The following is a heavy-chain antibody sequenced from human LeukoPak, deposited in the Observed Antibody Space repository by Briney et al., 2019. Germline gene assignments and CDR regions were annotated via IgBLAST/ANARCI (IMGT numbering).Heavy chain of an antibody. CDR2: ICSGGST. V-gene: IGHV3-53*01. J-gene: IGHJ6*02. Sequence: GGSLRLSCAASGFTVSSNYMSWVRQAPGKGLEWVSVICSGGSTYYADSVKGRFTISRDNSKNTLYLQMNSLRAEDTAVYYCARGTGDAYYYYGMDVWGQGTTVTVSS. CDR1: GFTVSSNY. CDR3: ARGTGDAYYYYGMDV. D-gene: IGHD7-27*01.